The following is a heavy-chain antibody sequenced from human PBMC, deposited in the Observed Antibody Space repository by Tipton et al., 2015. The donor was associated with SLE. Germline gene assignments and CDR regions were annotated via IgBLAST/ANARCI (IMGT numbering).Heavy chain of an antibody. D-gene: IGHD3-16*01. CDR1: GYTFTSYG. CDR2: ISAYNGNT. CDR3: ARDYVDYYYYCGMDV. Sequence: QSGPEVKKPGASVKVSCKASGYTFTSYGISWVRQAPGQGLEWMGWISAYNGNTNYAQKFQGRVTMTTDTSTSTAYMELRSLRSDDTAVYYCARDYVDYYYYCGMDVWGQGPTVTVSS. V-gene: IGHV1-18*01. J-gene: IGHJ6*02.